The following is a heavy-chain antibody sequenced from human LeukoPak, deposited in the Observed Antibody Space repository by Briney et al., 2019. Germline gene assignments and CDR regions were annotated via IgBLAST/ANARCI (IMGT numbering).Heavy chain of an antibody. V-gene: IGHV3-23*01. D-gene: IGHD3-22*01. CDR1: GFTFSSYA. Sequence: GGSLRLSCAASGFTFSSYAMSWVRQAPGKGLEWVSAISGSGGSIYYADSVKGRFTISRDNSKNTLYLQMNSLRAEDTAVYYCAKEVGYDSSGYDDYWGQGTLVTVSS. J-gene: IGHJ4*02. CDR2: ISGSGGSI. CDR3: AKEVGYDSSGYDDY.